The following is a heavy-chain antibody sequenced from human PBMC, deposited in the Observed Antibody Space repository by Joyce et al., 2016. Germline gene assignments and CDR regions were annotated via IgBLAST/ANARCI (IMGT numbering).Heavy chain of an antibody. Sequence: QVQLVQSGAEVKKPGASVKVSCKASGYSFTMHYMHWVRQAPGQGLEWMGQMTPSGGTRGQGRVTFIRDTSTSTDYMELSSLGPDDTAVYYCARDGGDYGPVDWGQGTLVIVSS. CDR3: ARDGGDYGPVD. J-gene: IGHJ4*02. CDR2: MTPSGGT. CDR1: GYSFTMHY. V-gene: IGHV1-46*01. D-gene: IGHD4/OR15-4a*01.